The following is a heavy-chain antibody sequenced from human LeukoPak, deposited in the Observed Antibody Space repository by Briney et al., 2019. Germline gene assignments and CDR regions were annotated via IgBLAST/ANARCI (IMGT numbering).Heavy chain of an antibody. CDR3: AGGRKLYYYDSIQGFDY. V-gene: IGHV3-48*03. CDR1: GFTFSSYE. CDR2: ISSSGSTI. D-gene: IGHD3-22*01. J-gene: IGHJ4*02. Sequence: PGGSLRLSCAASGFTFSSYEMNWVSQAPGKGLEWVSYISSSGSTIYYADSVKGRFTISRDNAKNSLYLQMNSLRAEDTAVYYCAGGRKLYYYDSIQGFDYWGQGTLVTVSS.